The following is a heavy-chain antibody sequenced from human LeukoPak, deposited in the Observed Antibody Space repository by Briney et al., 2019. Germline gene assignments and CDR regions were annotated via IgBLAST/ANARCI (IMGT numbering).Heavy chain of an antibody. J-gene: IGHJ5*02. V-gene: IGHV4-59*02. D-gene: IGHD3-22*01. CDR3: ARSRDSSGSRNNWFDP. CDR2: ISSSGST. Sequence: PGGSLRLSCAASGFTVSSNYMSWIRQPPGKGLEWIGYISSSGSTNYNPSLKSRVTMSVDTSKNQFSLKLNSVIAADTAVYYCARSRDSSGSRNNWFDPWGQGTLVTVSS. CDR1: GFTVSSNY.